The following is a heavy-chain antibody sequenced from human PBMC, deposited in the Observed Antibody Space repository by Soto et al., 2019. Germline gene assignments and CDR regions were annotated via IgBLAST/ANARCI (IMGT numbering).Heavy chain of an antibody. J-gene: IGHJ5*02. CDR2: ISAYNGNT. V-gene: IGHV1-18*04. D-gene: IGHD3-3*01. Sequence: ASVKVSCKASGHTFTRYCISWVRQAPGQGLEWMGWISAYNGNTNYAQKLQGRVTMTTDTSTSTAYMELRSLRSDDTAVYYCARDYDFWSLDPWGQGTLVTVSS. CDR1: GHTFTRYC. CDR3: ARDYDFWSLDP.